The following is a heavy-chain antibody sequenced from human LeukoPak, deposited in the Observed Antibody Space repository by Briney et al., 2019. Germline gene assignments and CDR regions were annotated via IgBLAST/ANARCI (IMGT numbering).Heavy chain of an antibody. D-gene: IGHD2-15*01. CDR2: INHSRTT. V-gene: IGHV4-34*01. CDR1: GGSFSGYY. Sequence: PSETLSLTCAVYGGSFSGYYWSWIRQPPGKGLEWFGGINHSRTTNYNPSLKSRVTISVDTSKNQFSLKLSSVTAADTAVYYCARDVDATSGWFDPWGQGTLVTVSS. CDR3: ARDVDATSGWFDP. J-gene: IGHJ5*02.